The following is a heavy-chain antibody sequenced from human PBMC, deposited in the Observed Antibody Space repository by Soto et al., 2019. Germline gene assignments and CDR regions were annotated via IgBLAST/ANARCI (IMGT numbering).Heavy chain of an antibody. Sequence: GASVKVSCKASGYNFIDYSINWVRQAPGQGLEWMGWMNPKSGHTAHAQKIQGRVTMTRNTSMSAASMELSSLRSEDTAVYYCARGPMSCTSSSCPYFFDYWAQGTLVTVSS. V-gene: IGHV1-8*01. D-gene: IGHD2-2*01. J-gene: IGHJ4*02. CDR1: GYNFIDYS. CDR2: MNPKSGHT. CDR3: ARGPMSCTSSSCPYFFDY.